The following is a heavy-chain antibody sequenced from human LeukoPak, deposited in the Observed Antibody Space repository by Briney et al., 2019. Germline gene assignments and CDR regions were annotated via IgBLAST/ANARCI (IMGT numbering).Heavy chain of an antibody. Sequence: GGSLRLSCAASGFIFSNYWMTWVRQAPGKGLEWVATIMHDGSNKYYADSVKGRFTISRDNSKNTLYLQMNSLRAEDTAVYYCAGSYPHDAFDIWGQGTMVTVSS. V-gene: IGHV3-7*01. D-gene: IGHD1-26*01. J-gene: IGHJ3*02. CDR2: IMHDGSNK. CDR1: GFIFSNYW. CDR3: AGSYPHDAFDI.